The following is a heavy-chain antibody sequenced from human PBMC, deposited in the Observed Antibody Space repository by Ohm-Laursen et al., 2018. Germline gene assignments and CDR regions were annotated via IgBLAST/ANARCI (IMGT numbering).Heavy chain of an antibody. D-gene: IGHD6-13*01. J-gene: IGHJ4*02. CDR2: VNHSGGT. V-gene: IGHV4-34*01. Sequence: SETLSLTCAVYGGSFSGYYWSWIRQTPGKGLEWIGEVNHSGGTNYNPSLKSRVTISVDTSKNQFSLKLTSVTAADTAVYYCAGTDIAAAGLDSWGQGTLVTVSS. CDR3: AGTDIAAAGLDS. CDR1: GGSFSGYY.